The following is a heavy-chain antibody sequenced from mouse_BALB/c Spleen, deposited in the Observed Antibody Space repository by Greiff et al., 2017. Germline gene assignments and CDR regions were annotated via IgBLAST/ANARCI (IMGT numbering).Heavy chain of an antibody. Sequence: EVQGVESGGGLVKPGGSLKLSCAASGFAFSSYDMSWVRQTPEKRLEWVATISSGGSYTYYADSVKGRITISRDNATNTLYLQMGSLRSEDTAMYDCARHWRYEYDEGLDDAMDYWGQGTSVTVSS. CDR1: GFAFSSYD. CDR3: ARHWRYEYDEGLDDAMDY. CDR2: ISSGGSYT. V-gene: IGHV5-9-3*01. D-gene: IGHD2-4*01. J-gene: IGHJ4*01.